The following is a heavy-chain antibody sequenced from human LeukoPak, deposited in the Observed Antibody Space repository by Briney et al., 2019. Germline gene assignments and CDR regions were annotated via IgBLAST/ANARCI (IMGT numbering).Heavy chain of an antibody. CDR1: GYTFTGYY. J-gene: IGHJ4*02. D-gene: IGHD6-13*01. V-gene: IGHV1-2*02. Sequence: ASVKVSCKASGYTFTGYYLHWVRQAPGQGLEWMGWIHPNSGGTNYAQKFQGRVTMTRDTSISTAYMELSRLRSDDTAVYYCARDLGLGIAAADPFDYWGQGTLVTVSS. CDR3: ARDLGLGIAAADPFDY. CDR2: IHPNSGGT.